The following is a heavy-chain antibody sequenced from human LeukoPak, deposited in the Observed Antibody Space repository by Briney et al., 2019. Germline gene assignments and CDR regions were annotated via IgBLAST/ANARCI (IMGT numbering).Heavy chain of an antibody. Sequence: GGSLRLSCAASGLTFSNTWMSWVRKAPGKGRKGVGRSKSKTDGGTTDYAAPVNAQSTISREESKNTRNRQITRPKTPATAVYYCTAGGQLWRQFDYWGQGTLVTVSS. D-gene: IGHD5-18*01. CDR2: SKSKTDGGTT. CDR1: GLTFSNTW. CDR3: TAGGQLWRQFDY. J-gene: IGHJ4*02. V-gene: IGHV3-15*01.